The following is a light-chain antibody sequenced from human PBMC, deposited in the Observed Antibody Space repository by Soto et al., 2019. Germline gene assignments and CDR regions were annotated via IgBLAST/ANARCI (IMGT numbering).Light chain of an antibody. CDR2: EVS. V-gene: IGLV2-14*01. CDR3: SSYTSSSTYV. Sequence: ALTQPASVSGSPGQSITISCTGTSIDVGGYNYVSWYQQHPGKAPKLMIYEVSNRPSGVSNRFSGSKSGNTASLTISGLQAEDEADYYCSSYTSSSTYVFXTGTKVTVL. J-gene: IGLJ1*01. CDR1: SIDVGGYNY.